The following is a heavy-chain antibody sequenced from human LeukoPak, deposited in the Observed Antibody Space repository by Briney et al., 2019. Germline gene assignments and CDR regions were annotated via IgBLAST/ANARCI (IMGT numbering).Heavy chain of an antibody. J-gene: IGHJ4*02. V-gene: IGHV3-33*01. CDR1: GFTFSSYG. CDR2: IWYDGSNK. D-gene: IGHD3-10*01. Sequence: HPGRSLRLSCAASGFTFSSYGMHWVRQAPGKGLEWVAVIWYDGSNKYYADSVKGRFTISRDNSKNTLYLQMNSLRAEDTAVYYCARDMVKYYGPGLDYWGQGTLVTVSS. CDR3: ARDMVKYYGPGLDY.